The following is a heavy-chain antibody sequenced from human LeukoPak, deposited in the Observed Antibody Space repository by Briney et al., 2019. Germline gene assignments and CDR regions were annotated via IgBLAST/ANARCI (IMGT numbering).Heavy chain of an antibody. D-gene: IGHD2-2*01. Sequence: LGGSLRLSCAASGFTFSSYAMSWVRQAPGKGLEWVSVFSGGDSSTYYADSVKGRFTISRDDSKNTLYLQMNSLTAEDTAVYYCAKLMLPGATAAYYFDSWGQGSLVTVSS. CDR1: GFTFSSYA. CDR2: FSGGDSST. V-gene: IGHV3-23*01. J-gene: IGHJ4*02. CDR3: AKLMLPGATAAYYFDS.